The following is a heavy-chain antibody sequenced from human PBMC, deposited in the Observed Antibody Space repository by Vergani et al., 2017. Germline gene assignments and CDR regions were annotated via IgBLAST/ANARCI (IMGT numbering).Heavy chain of an antibody. CDR3: ARASDYYDSSGYRFDY. CDR2: IIPIFGTA. D-gene: IGHD3-22*01. Sequence: QVQLVQSGAEVKKPGSSVKVSCKASGGPFKNSAFSWVRQAPGQGLEWMGGIIPIFGTANYAQKFQGRVTITADESTSTAYMELSSLRSEDTAVYYCARASDYYDSSGYRFDYWGQGTLVTVSS. CDR1: GGPFKNSA. V-gene: IGHV1-69*13. J-gene: IGHJ4*02.